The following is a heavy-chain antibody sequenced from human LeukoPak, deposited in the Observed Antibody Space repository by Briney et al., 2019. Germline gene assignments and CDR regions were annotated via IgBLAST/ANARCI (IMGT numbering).Heavy chain of an antibody. V-gene: IGHV3-30*18. CDR2: ISYDGSNK. J-gene: IGHJ3*02. Sequence: GGSLTLSCAASGFTFSSYSMHWVRQAPGKGLEWVAVISYDGSNKYYPNSVNGRFTISRDNSKNTLYLQMNSLRAEDTAVYYCAKDASLRKSDAFDIWGQGTMVTVSS. D-gene: IGHD4-17*01. CDR3: AKDASLRKSDAFDI. CDR1: GFTFSSYS.